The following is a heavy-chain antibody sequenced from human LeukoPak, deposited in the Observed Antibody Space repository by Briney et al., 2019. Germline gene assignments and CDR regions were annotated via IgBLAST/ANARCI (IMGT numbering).Heavy chain of an antibody. J-gene: IGHJ2*01. CDR1: GGSFSGYY. CDR2: INHSGST. D-gene: IGHD4-23*01. V-gene: IGHV4-34*01. Sequence: SETLSLTCAVYGGSFSGYYWSWIRQPPGKGLEWIGEINHSGSTNYNPSLKSRVTISVDTSKNQFSLKLSSVTAADTAVYYCARVMTTVVTRGYFDLWGRGTLVTVSS. CDR3: ARVMTTVVTRGYFDL.